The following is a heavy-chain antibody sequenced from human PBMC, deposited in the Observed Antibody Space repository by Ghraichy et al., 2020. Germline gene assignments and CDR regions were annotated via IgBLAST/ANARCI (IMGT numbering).Heavy chain of an antibody. D-gene: IGHD3-22*01. CDR2: ISAYNGNT. CDR1: GYTFTSYG. Sequence: ASVKVSCKASGYTFTSYGISWVRQAPGQGLEWMGWISAYNGNTNYAQKLQGRVTMITDTSTSTAYMELRSLRSDDTAVYYCARVAYYDSSGYYYGRDAFDIWGQGTMVTVSS. CDR3: ARVAYYDSSGYYYGRDAFDI. J-gene: IGHJ3*02. V-gene: IGHV1-18*01.